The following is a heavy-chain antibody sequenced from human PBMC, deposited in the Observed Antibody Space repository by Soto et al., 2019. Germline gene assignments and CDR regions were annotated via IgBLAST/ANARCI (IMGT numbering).Heavy chain of an antibody. CDR1: GGSISSGDYY. V-gene: IGHV4-30-4*01. CDR3: ARARRSRNWFDP. J-gene: IGHJ5*02. Sequence: SETLSLTCTVSGGSISSGDYYWSWIRQPPGKGLEWIGYIYYSGSTYYNPSLKSRVTISVDTSKNQFSLKLSSVTAADTAVYYCARARRSRNWFDPWGQGTLVTVSS. D-gene: IGHD1-26*01. CDR2: IYYSGST.